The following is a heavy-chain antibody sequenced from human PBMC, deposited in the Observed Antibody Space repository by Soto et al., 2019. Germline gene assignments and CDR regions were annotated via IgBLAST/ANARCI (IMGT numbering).Heavy chain of an antibody. CDR1: GFTFSSYG. CDR3: AKDRYYDILTGYYFGEDY. D-gene: IGHD3-9*01. CDR2: ISYDGSNK. J-gene: IGHJ4*02. Sequence: QVQLVESGGGVVQPGRSLRLSCAASGFTFSSYGRHWVSQAPGKGLGWVAVISYDGSNKYYADSVKVRFTISRDNSKNTLYLQMNSLRAEYTAVYYCAKDRYYDILTGYYFGEDYWGQGTLVTVSS. V-gene: IGHV3-30*18.